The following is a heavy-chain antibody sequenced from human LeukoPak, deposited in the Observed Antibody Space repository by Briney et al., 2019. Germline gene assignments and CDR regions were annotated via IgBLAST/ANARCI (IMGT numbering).Heavy chain of an antibody. Sequence: SETLSLTCAVYGGSFSGYYWGWIRQPPGKGLEWIGEINHSGSTTYNPSLKSRVTISVDTSKNQFSLKLSSVTAADTAVYYCARRYGCSGGSCYQGDWFDPWGQGTLVTVSS. D-gene: IGHD2-15*01. CDR2: INHSGST. CDR3: ARRYGCSGGSCYQGDWFDP. CDR1: GGSFSGYY. V-gene: IGHV4-34*01. J-gene: IGHJ5*02.